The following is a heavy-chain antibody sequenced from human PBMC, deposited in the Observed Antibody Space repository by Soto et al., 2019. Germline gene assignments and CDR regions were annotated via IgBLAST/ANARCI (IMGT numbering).Heavy chain of an antibody. J-gene: IGHJ5*02. CDR1: GFTFSSYA. V-gene: IGHV3-23*01. D-gene: IGHD4-17*01. Sequence: GGSLRLSCAASGFTFSSYAMSWVRQAPGKGLEWVSAISGSGGSTYYADSVKGRFTISRDNSKNTLYLQMNSLIAEDTAVYYCAKDWVTTVTTRGVWGWFDPWGQGTLVTVSS. CDR2: ISGSGGST. CDR3: AKDWVTTVTTRGVWGWFDP.